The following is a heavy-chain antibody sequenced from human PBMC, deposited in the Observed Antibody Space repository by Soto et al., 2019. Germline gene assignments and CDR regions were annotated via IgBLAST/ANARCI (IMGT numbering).Heavy chain of an antibody. J-gene: IGHJ4*02. CDR3: AKDRRDGEYNSVYDF. Sequence: QVQLVESGGGVVQPGRSLRLSCAASGFTLSDYGMHWVRQAPGKGLEWVAMISHVGTTKYWADSEKGRFTISRDNSKNVLYLQMNSLRAEDTAVYYCAKDRRDGEYNSVYDFWGQGALVTVSS. CDR2: ISHVGTTK. CDR1: GFTLSDYG. D-gene: IGHD1-1*01. V-gene: IGHV3-30*18.